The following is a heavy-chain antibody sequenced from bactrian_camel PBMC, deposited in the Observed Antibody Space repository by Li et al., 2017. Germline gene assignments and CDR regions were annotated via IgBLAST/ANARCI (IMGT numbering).Heavy chain of an antibody. V-gene: IGHV3S1*01. CDR3: AAVFSALPCFQSNYNY. CDR2: INGGRT. J-gene: IGHJ4*01. Sequence: HVQLVESGGGLVQTGESLRLSCAASGFSFSSYWMYWIRQSPEKGLEWVSVINGGRTYYADSVKGRFTISRDNAKNSVYLQMSSLKPEDTAMYYGAAVFSALPCFQSNYNYWGQGTQVTVS. D-gene: IGHD3*01. CDR1: GFSFSSYW.